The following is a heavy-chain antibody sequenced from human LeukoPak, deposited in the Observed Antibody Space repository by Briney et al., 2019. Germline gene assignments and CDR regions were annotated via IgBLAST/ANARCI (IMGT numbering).Heavy chain of an antibody. V-gene: IGHV4-59*03. Sequence: PSETLSLTCTVSGDSISSYYWSWIRQPPGKGPEWIGYIYYSGSTKYNPSIKSRVTISVDTSKNQFSLKLSSVTAADTAVYYCATGETGSTLGGYWGQGTLVTVSS. D-gene: IGHD1-1*01. J-gene: IGHJ4*02. CDR2: IYYSGST. CDR1: GDSISSYY. CDR3: ATGETGSTLGGY.